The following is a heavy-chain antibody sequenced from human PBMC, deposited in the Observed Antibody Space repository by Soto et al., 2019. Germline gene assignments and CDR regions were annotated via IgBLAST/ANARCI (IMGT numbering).Heavy chain of an antibody. J-gene: IGHJ6*02. D-gene: IGHD3-10*01. CDR1: GYTFTSYY. Sequence: ASVKVSCKASGYTFTSYYMHWVRQAPGQGLEWMGIINPSGGSTSYAQKFQGRVTMTRDTSTSTVYMELSSLRSEDTAVYYCARDPGYYGSGSYYTPYYYYGMDVWGQGTTVTVSS. V-gene: IGHV1-46*01. CDR2: INPSGGST. CDR3: ARDPGYYGSGSYYTPYYYYGMDV.